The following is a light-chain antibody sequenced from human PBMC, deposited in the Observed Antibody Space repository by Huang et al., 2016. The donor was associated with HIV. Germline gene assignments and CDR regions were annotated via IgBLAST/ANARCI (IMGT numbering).Light chain of an antibody. CDR3: QQYNKWPPYT. J-gene: IGKJ2*01. CDR1: ESILRN. CDR2: GVS. Sequence: VMTQSPATLSVSPGERATLSGRASESILRNLAWYQQRPGQPPRLLIYGVSVRRPGIPDRFRGRGSGTECSLTISSLQSEDFAVYYCQQYNKWPPYTYGQGTKLEIK. V-gene: IGKV3-15*01.